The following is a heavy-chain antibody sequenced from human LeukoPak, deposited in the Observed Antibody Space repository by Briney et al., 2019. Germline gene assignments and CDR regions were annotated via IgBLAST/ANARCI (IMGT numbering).Heavy chain of an antibody. D-gene: IGHD5-18*01. J-gene: IGHJ6*02. CDR3: AKDVSTWIQLWFSPPYYYYSGMDV. Sequence: GGSLRLSCAASRFTFSSYGMHWVRQAPGKGLEWVAVISYDGSIKYYADSVKGRFTISRDNSKNTLYLQMNSLRAEDTAVYYCAKDVSTWIQLWFSPPYYYYSGMDVWGQGTTVTVSS. V-gene: IGHV3-30*18. CDR2: ISYDGSIK. CDR1: RFTFSSYG.